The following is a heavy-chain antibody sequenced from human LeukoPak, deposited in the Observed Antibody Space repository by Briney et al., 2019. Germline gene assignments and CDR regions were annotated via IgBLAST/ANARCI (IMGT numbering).Heavy chain of an antibody. J-gene: IGHJ6*03. V-gene: IGHV3-23*01. CDR1: GFTFTNYA. D-gene: IGHD3-16*01. CDR2: IDGSGAYT. Sequence: GGSLRLSCAASGFTFTNYAMTWVRQAPGKGLEWVSGIDGSGAYTYYADSVKGRFTISRDNSKNTPYLQMNSLRAEDTAIYYCAKGGMITFGVINIPPYYYCYKDIWGKGTTVTVSS. CDR3: AKGGMITFGVINIPPYYYCYKDI.